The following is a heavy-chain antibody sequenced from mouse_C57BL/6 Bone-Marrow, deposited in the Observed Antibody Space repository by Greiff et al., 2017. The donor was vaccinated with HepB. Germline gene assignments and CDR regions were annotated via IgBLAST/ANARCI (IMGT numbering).Heavy chain of an antibody. CDR2: ISNGGGST. CDR3: ARPLAIYYGKGSFAY. Sequence: EVMLVESGGGLVQPGGSLKLSCAASGFTFSDYYMYWVRQTPEKRLEWVAYISNGGGSTYYPDTVKGRFTISSDNAKNTLYLQMSRLKSEDTAMYYCARPLAIYYGKGSFAYWGQGTLVTVSA. D-gene: IGHD2-1*01. V-gene: IGHV5-12*01. CDR1: GFTFSDYY. J-gene: IGHJ3*01.